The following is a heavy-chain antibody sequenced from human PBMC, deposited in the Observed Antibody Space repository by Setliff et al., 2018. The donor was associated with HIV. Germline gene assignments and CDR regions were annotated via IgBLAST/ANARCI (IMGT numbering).Heavy chain of an antibody. Sequence: SETLSLTCTVSGGSINTKIFYWGYVRQPPGKGLEWIGTIYYSGTTYYNPSLKSRVTISVDTSKTQFSLKLNSVTAADTAVYYCARHVGYSSSSLDYWGQGTLVTVSS. D-gene: IGHD6-6*01. J-gene: IGHJ4*02. V-gene: IGHV4-39*01. CDR3: ARHVGYSSSSLDY. CDR2: IYYSGTT. CDR1: GGSINTKIFY.